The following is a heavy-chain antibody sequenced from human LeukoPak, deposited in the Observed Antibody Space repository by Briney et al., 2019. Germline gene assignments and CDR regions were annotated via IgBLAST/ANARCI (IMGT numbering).Heavy chain of an antibody. V-gene: IGHV3-30*04. CDR2: IAYDGSYK. CDR3: AKGGGYEAQYYYYYLDV. J-gene: IGHJ6*03. D-gene: IGHD5-12*01. CDR1: GVTFSSYA. Sequence: GGSLRPSCAASGVTFSSYAMHWVRQAPGKGLEWVAVIAYDGSYKYYADSVKGRFTSSRDNSKNTLYLQMKSLRAEDTAVYYCAKGGGYEAQYYYYYLDVWGKGTTVTISS.